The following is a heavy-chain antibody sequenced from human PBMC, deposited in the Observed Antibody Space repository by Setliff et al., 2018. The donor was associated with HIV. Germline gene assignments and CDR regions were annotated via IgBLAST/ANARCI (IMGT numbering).Heavy chain of an antibody. J-gene: IGHJ6*02. CDR2: VTPDGGDK. CDR1: GFMFGVDW. CDR3: ARSVIGYYYYGMDV. V-gene: IGHV3-7*01. D-gene: IGHD3-10*01. Sequence: PGGSLRLSCAASGFMFGVDWMSWVRQTPGKGLEWVASVTPDGGDKYYANSMRGRFTISRDNGKNAVYLQMNSLTAEDTAVYYCARSVIGYYYYGMDVWGQGTLVTVSS.